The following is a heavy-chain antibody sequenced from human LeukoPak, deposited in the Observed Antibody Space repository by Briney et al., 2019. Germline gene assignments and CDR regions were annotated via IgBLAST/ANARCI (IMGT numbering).Heavy chain of an antibody. J-gene: IGHJ4*02. Sequence: GGSLRLSCVASGFTFSTYWMSWVRQAPGKGLEWVAVISYDGSNKYYADSVKGRFTISRDNSKNTLYLQMNSLRAEDTAVYYCAKKSTGWFGESYYFDYWGQGTLVTVSS. CDR3: AKKSTGWFGESYYFDY. V-gene: IGHV3-30*18. CDR1: GFTFSTYW. D-gene: IGHD3-10*01. CDR2: ISYDGSNK.